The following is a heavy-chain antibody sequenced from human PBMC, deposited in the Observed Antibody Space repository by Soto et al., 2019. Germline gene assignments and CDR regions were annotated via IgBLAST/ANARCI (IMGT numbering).Heavy chain of an antibody. Sequence: SETLSLTCAVYGGSFSGYYWSWIRQPPGKGLEWIGEINHSGSTNYNPSLKSRVTISVDTSKNQFSLKLSSATAADTAVYYCARNEYYGSGSYYSFYYYYGMDVWGQGTTVTVSS. J-gene: IGHJ6*02. CDR2: INHSGST. CDR1: GGSFSGYY. V-gene: IGHV4-34*01. D-gene: IGHD3-10*01. CDR3: ARNEYYGSGSYYSFYYYYGMDV.